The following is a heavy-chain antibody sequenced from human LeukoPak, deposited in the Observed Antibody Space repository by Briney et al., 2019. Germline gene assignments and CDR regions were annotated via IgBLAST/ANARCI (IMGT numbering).Heavy chain of an antibody. D-gene: IGHD3/OR15-3a*01. CDR1: GYTFTNYG. V-gene: IGHV1-18*01. CDR3: ARVDSANWFDP. Sequence: ASVKVSFKASGYTFTNYGISWVRQAPGQGGEWMGWISTYNGNTNYTQKFQGRVTMFTDTSTGTVYMQLRSLRSDDTAVYYCARVDSANWFDPWGQGTLVTVSS. J-gene: IGHJ5*02. CDR2: ISTYNGNT.